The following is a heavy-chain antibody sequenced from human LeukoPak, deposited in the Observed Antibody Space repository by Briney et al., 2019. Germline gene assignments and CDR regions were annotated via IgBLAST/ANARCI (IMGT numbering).Heavy chain of an antibody. Sequence: GASVKVSCKASGYTLTKYDISWVRQAPGQGLEWMGWIRANNGNTNYAQKLQGRVTMTTDTSTSTAYMELRSLRSDDTAVYYCAREGDSSWLHDVFDIWGQGTMVTVSS. CDR1: GYTLTKYD. V-gene: IGHV1-18*01. CDR3: AREGDSSWLHDVFDI. CDR2: IRANNGNT. J-gene: IGHJ3*02. D-gene: IGHD6-13*01.